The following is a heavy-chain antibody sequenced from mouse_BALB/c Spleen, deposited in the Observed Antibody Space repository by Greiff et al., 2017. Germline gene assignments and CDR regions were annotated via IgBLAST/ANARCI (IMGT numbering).Heavy chain of an antibody. J-gene: IGHJ4*01. CDR1: GFAFSSYD. Sequence: EVKLVESGGGLVKPGGSLKLSCAASGFAFSSYDMSWVRQTPEKRLEWVATISSGGSYTYYPDSVKGRFTISRDNAKNTLYLQMSSLKSEDTAMYYCARHEMDYWGQGTSVTVSS. V-gene: IGHV5-6*03. CDR3: ARHEMDY. CDR2: ISSGGSYT.